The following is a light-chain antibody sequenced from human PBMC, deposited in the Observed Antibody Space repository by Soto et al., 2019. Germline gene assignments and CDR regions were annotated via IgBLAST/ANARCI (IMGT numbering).Light chain of an antibody. CDR3: QESYSTPPT. CDR1: QTVFSN. Sequence: EVVLTQSPATPSLSAGESVTLACGASQTVFSNLAWYQQKPGQAPRLLIYAESTGATGIPDRLSGSGSGTELTLTISRMQSEDFATYYCQESYSTPPTCGQGTKVDIK. J-gene: IGKJ1*01. V-gene: IGKV3-15*01. CDR2: AES.